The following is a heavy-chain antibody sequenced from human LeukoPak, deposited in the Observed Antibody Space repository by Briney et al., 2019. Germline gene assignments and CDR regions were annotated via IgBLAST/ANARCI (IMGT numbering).Heavy chain of an antibody. D-gene: IGHD2-2*01. CDR1: GGTFSSYA. CDR3: ARDSTYCSSTSCYYDY. J-gene: IGHJ4*02. CDR2: INPNSGGT. Sequence: ASVTVSCKASGGTFSSYAISWVRQAPGQGLEWMGWINPNSGGTDYVQKFQGRVTMTRDASISTAYMELSRLRSDDTAVYYCARDSTYCSSTSCYYDYWGQGTLVTVSS. V-gene: IGHV1-2*02.